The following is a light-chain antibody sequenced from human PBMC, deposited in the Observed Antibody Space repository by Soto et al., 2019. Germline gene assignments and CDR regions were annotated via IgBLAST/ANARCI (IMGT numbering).Light chain of an antibody. CDR1: QSVSSY. V-gene: IGKV3-20*01. CDR3: QQDARSLPNT. Sequence: GTLSLSPEERATLSCRASQSVSSYLAWYQQKPGQAPRLVIYGASSRATGIPDRISGSGSGTDFTLTISRLEPEDVAVYYCQQDARSLPNTFGHGRRLEV. CDR2: GAS. J-gene: IGKJ5*01.